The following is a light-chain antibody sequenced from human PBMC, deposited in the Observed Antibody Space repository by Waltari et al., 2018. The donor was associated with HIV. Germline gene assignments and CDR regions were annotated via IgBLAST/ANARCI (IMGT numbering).Light chain of an antibody. J-gene: IGKJ5*01. Sequence: EIVMTQSPATLSVSPGDTATLSCSASQSVYTNVAWYQQKPGQAPRLLIYGASTRAIGIPARFSGSGSGMEFSLTISSLQSEDFAVYFCQQNLDWPPTTFGQGTRLEIK. CDR2: GAS. CDR1: QSVYTN. V-gene: IGKV3-15*01. CDR3: QQNLDWPPTT.